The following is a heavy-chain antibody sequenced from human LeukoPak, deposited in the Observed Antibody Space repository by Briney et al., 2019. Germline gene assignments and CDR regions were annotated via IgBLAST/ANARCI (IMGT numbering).Heavy chain of an antibody. Sequence: SGSQSLTCAVSGPPISSNNWWWSWVRPPPGKGLEWIGEIYHSGSTNYNPSLKSRVTMSVDKSKNQFSLKLSSVTAADTAVYYCASAEPRGIIWYPYWGQGTLVTVSS. CDR2: IYHSGST. J-gene: IGHJ4*02. V-gene: IGHV4-4*02. CDR1: GPPISSNNW. D-gene: IGHD6-13*01. CDR3: ASAEPRGIIWYPY.